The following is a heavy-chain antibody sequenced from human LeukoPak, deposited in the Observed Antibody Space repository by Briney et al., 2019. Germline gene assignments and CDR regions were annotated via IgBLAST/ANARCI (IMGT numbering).Heavy chain of an antibody. CDR1: GFTFSDYY. CDR3: ARGASSYCSGGCYFAS. CDR2: ISSGSSTI. Sequence: GGSLRLSFAASGFTFSDYYMSWIRQAPGKGLEWVSYISSGSSTIFYADSVKGRFTVSRDNGKRSVYLHMNSLRAEDTAIYYCARGASSYCSGGCYFASWGQGTLVTVSS. D-gene: IGHD2-21*02. V-gene: IGHV3-11*04. J-gene: IGHJ5*01.